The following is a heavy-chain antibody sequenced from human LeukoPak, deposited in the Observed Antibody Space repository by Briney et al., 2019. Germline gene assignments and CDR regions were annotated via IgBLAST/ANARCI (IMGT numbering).Heavy chain of an antibody. J-gene: IGHJ4*02. CDR1: GGSISNGGYS. Sequence: SQTLSLTCAVSGGSISNGGYSWSWIRQPPGKGLEWIGYIYHSGSTYYNPSLKSRVTISVDRSKNQFSLKLSSVTAADTAVYYCARARGDPVYDSSGYYYFDYWGQGTLVTVSS. CDR2: IYHSGST. D-gene: IGHD3-22*01. CDR3: ARARGDPVYDSSGYYYFDY. V-gene: IGHV4-30-2*01.